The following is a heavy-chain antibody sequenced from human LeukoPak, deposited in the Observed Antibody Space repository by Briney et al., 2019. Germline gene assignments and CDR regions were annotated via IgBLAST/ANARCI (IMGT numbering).Heavy chain of an antibody. Sequence: YTGSTDYSPSLKSRVTISVDTSKNHFSLKLSSVTAADTAVYYCVRRGVLWFGELSYYYFDLWGRGTLVAVSS. CDR2: YTGST. V-gene: IGHV4-61*03. CDR3: VRRGVLWFGELSYYYFDL. D-gene: IGHD3-10*01. J-gene: IGHJ2*01.